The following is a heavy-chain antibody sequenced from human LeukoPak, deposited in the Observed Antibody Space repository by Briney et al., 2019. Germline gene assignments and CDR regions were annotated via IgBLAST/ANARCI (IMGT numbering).Heavy chain of an antibody. Sequence: ASVKVSCKASGYTFTGYYMHWVRQAPGQGLEWMGWISAYNGNTNYAQKLQGRVTMTADTSTSTAYMELRSLRSDDTAVYYCARVREPHYFDYWGQGTLVTVSS. V-gene: IGHV1-18*04. CDR3: ARVREPHYFDY. D-gene: IGHD1-26*01. CDR1: GYTFTGYY. J-gene: IGHJ4*02. CDR2: ISAYNGNT.